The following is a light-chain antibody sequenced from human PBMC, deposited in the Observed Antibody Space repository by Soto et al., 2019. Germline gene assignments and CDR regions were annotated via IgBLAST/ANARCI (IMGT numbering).Light chain of an antibody. V-gene: IGKV1-5*01. CDR1: QSISSW. J-gene: IGKJ1*01. CDR2: DAS. Sequence: IPMTQSPSSLSASVGDRVTITCRASQSISSWLAWYQQKPGKAPKLLIYDASSLESGVPSRFSGSGSGTEFTLTISSLQPDDFATYYCKQYNSYSWTCGQGTRWIS. CDR3: KQYNSYSWT.